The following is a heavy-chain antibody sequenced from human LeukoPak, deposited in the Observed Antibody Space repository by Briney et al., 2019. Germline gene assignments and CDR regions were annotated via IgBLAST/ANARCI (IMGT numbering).Heavy chain of an antibody. V-gene: IGHV5-51*01. Sequence: GESLKISCKGSGYSFPNYWIGWVRQMPGKGLEWLGILYPGDSDTRYSPSFQGQVTISADKSISTAYLQWSSLKASDTAMYYCASRLRERFDSWGQGTLVTVSS. CDR1: GYSFPNYW. D-gene: IGHD5-12*01. CDR2: LYPGDSDT. CDR3: ASRLRERFDS. J-gene: IGHJ4*02.